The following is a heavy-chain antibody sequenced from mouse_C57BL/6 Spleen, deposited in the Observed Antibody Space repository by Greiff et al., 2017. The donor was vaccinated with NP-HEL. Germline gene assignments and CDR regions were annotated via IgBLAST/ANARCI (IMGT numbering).Heavy chain of an antibody. J-gene: IGHJ2*01. D-gene: IGHD1-1*01. CDR2: INPSSGYT. CDR3: ARSPLITPIVAHFDY. V-gene: IGHV1-4*01. Sequence: VQLQQSGAELARPGASVKMSCKASGYTFTSYTMHWVKQRPGQGLEWIGYINPSSGYTKYNQKFKDKATLTADKSSSTAYMQLSSLTSEDAAVYYCARSPLITPIVAHFDYWGQGTTLTVSS. CDR1: GYTFTSYT.